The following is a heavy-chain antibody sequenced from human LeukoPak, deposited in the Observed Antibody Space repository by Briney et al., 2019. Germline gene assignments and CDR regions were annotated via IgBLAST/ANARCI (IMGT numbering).Heavy chain of an antibody. Sequence: ASVKVSCKASGYTFTSYAISWVRQAPGQGLEWMGGIIPIFGTANYAQKFQGRVTITADESTSTAYMELSSLRSEDTAVYYCARERLPDYYDSSAYRPFDPWGQGTLVTVSS. D-gene: IGHD3-22*01. CDR1: GYTFTSYA. J-gene: IGHJ5*02. CDR3: ARERLPDYYDSSAYRPFDP. CDR2: IIPIFGTA. V-gene: IGHV1-69*13.